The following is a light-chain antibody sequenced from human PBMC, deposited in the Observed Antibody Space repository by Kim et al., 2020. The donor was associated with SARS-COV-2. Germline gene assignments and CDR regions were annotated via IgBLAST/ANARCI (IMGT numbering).Light chain of an antibody. Sequence: EIVLTQSPGTLSLSPGERATLSCRASQSVSSSYLTWYQQRPGQAPRLLIYGASNRATGIPDRFSGSGSGTDFTLTISRLEPEDFAVYYCQHFGNSKFTFGPGTKVDIK. J-gene: IGKJ3*01. CDR3: QHFGNSKFT. CDR1: QSVSSSY. CDR2: GAS. V-gene: IGKV3-20*01.